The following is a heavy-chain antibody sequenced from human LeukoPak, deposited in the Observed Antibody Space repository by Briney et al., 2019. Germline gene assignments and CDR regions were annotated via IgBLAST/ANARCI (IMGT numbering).Heavy chain of an antibody. CDR1: GGSISSYY. V-gene: IGHV4-59*12. D-gene: IGHD2-2*01. J-gene: IGHJ6*03. Sequence: SETLSLTCTVSGGSISSYYWSWIRQPPGKGLEWIGYIYYSGSTNYNPSLKSRVTISVDTSKNQFSLKLSSVTAADTAVYYCARDQIVVVPAATQAYYYYYYMDVWGKGTTVTVSS. CDR3: ARDQIVVVPAATQAYYYYYYMDV. CDR2: IYYSGST.